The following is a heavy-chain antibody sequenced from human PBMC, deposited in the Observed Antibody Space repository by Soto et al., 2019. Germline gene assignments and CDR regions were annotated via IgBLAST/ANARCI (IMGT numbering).Heavy chain of an antibody. CDR3: VRTDAMIMIVVAPDY. D-gene: IGHD3-22*01. CDR1: GYTFNSYG. CDR2: ISGYNGNT. J-gene: IGHJ4*02. V-gene: IGHV1-18*01. Sequence: QVQLVQSGAEVKKPGASVRVSCKTSGYTFNSYGISWVRQAPGQGLEWMGWISGYNGNTNYAQKLQGRVTMTTDTSMXTAYMELRSIRSDDTAEYYCVRTDAMIMIVVAPDYWGQGTLVTVSS.